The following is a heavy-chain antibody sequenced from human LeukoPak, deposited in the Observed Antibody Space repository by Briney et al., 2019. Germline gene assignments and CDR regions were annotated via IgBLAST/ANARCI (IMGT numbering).Heavy chain of an antibody. CDR1: GDSVSGSGVG. V-gene: IGHV6-1*01. Sequence: SQTLSLTCAISGDSVSGSGVGWHWIRQSPSRGLEWLGRTYYRSKWYNDYALSVKSRISINPDTSKNQFSLQLNSVTPEDTAVYYRARVQQLGQGFHYWGLGTLVTVSS. CDR2: TYYRSKWYN. J-gene: IGHJ4*02. D-gene: IGHD6-13*01. CDR3: ARVQQLGQGFHY.